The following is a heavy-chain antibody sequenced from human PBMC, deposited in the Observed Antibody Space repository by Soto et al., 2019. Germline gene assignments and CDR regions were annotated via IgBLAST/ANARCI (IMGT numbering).Heavy chain of an antibody. Sequence: GEPLKVSWSGSGYSFTSYWIGWVRQMPGKGLEWMGLIYPGNSDTRYSPSCQGQVTISADNSITTAYLQWSSLKASDTAMYYCARQFHLGIGTPGSFPFDVWGQGTKVTVSS. CDR2: IYPGNSDT. D-gene: IGHD6-13*01. J-gene: IGHJ3*01. CDR1: GYSFTSYW. V-gene: IGHV5-51*01. CDR3: ARQFHLGIGTPGSFPFDV.